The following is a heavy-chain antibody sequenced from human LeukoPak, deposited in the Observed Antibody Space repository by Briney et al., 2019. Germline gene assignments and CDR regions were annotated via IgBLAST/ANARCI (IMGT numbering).Heavy chain of an antibody. D-gene: IGHD1-1*01. V-gene: IGHV1-18*01. CDR2: ISAYNGNT. CDR1: GYTFTSYG. J-gene: IGHJ6*03. Sequence: ASVKVSCKASGYTFTSYGISWVRQAPGQGLEWMGWISAYNGNTNYAQKLQGRVTMTRDMSTSTVYMELSSLRSEDTAVYYCARGGLGTYYMDVWGKGTTVTVSS. CDR3: ARGGLGTYYMDV.